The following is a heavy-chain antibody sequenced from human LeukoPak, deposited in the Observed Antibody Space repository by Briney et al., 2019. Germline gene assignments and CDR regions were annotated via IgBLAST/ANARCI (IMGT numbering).Heavy chain of an antibody. CDR3: ARGVAYYDILTGYYRGLYYFDY. CDR1: GFTFVSHW. V-gene: IGHV3-7*01. D-gene: IGHD3-9*01. Sequence: PGGSLRLSCVASGFTFVSHWMTWVRQAPGKGLEWVANINQDGSEKYYVDSVKGRFTISRDNAKNSMYLQMNSLRAEDAAVYYCARGVAYYDILTGYYRGLYYFDYWGQGTLVTVSS. J-gene: IGHJ4*02. CDR2: INQDGSEK.